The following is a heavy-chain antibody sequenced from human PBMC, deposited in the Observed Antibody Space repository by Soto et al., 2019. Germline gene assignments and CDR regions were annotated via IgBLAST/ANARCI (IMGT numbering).Heavy chain of an antibody. D-gene: IGHD3-16*01. CDR1: GDSVSGNSAA. CDR2: TYYRSKWYN. CDR3: AREFPYYESSDSYFDH. Sequence: PSQTLSLTCAISGDSVSGNSAAWNWIRQSPSRGLEWLGRTYYRSKWYNDYAESVKSRITVTPDTSKNQFSLHLNSVTPEDTAVNYCAREFPYYESSDSYFDHWGQGARVTVSS. V-gene: IGHV6-1*01. J-gene: IGHJ4*02.